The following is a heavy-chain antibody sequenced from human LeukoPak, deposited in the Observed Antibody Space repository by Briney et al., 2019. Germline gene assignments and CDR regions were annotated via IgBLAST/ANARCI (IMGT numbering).Heavy chain of an antibody. D-gene: IGHD3-10*01. CDR3: ARVRGAYYYYYMDV. Sequence: SETLSLTCTVSGGSISSDSYYWSWIRQPAGKGLEWIGRIYTSGSTNYNPSLKSRVTISVDTSKNQFSLKLSSVTAADTAVYYCARVRGAYYYYYMDVWGKGTTVTVSS. J-gene: IGHJ6*03. CDR2: IYTSGST. V-gene: IGHV4-61*02. CDR1: GGSISSDSYY.